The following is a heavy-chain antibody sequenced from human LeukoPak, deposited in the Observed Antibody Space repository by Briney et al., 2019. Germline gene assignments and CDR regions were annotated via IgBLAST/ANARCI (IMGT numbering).Heavy chain of an antibody. CDR2: IHFSGST. CDR3: ARSEWEVGGHWFDP. V-gene: IGHV4-59*08. CDR1: GGSISSDY. J-gene: IGHJ5*02. Sequence: SETLSLTCTVSGGSISSDYWSWIRQPPGKGLEWIGYIHFSGSTNSNPSLKSRVTISVDASKNQFSLKLSSVTAADTAVYYCARSEWEVGGHWFDPWGQGTLVTVSS. D-gene: IGHD1-26*01.